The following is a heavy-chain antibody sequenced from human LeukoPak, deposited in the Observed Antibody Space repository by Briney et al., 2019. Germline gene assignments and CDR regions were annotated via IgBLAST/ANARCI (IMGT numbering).Heavy chain of an antibody. D-gene: IGHD5-24*01. CDR3: ARGDGYNYSFDY. V-gene: IGHV4-59*01. CDR2: FYYTGSS. Sequence: SETLSLTCTVSGGSIRSYYWSWIRQPPGKGLEWIGYFYYTGSSNYNPSLKSRVTMSVDTSKNQFSLKLSSVTAADTAVYYCARGDGYNYSFDYWGQGTLVTVSS. J-gene: IGHJ4*02. CDR1: GGSIRSYY.